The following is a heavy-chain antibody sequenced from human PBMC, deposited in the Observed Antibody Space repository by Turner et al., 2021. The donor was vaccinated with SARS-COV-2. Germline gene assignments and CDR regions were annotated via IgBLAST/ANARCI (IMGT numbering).Heavy chain of an antibody. Sequence: QVHLVESGGGVVQPGRSLRLSCAASGVTFSSYGMHWVRQAPGKGLEWVSIISYDGNKQDYADSVKGRITISRDNSKNTLYLQMNSLRAEDTAVYYCAKDRSFRGGTYLFDYWGQGTLVTVSS. CDR3: AKDRSFRGGTYLFDY. J-gene: IGHJ4*02. CDR1: GVTFSSYG. D-gene: IGHD1-26*01. V-gene: IGHV3-30*18. CDR2: ISYDGNKQ.